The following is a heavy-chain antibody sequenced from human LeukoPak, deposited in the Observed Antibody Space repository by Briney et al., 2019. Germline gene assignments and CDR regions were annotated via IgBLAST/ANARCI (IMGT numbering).Heavy chain of an antibody. V-gene: IGHV3-49*04. J-gene: IGHJ4*02. Sequence: PGGSQRLSCAASGFTFSRYWMGWARQAPGKGLEWVGFIRSKAYGGTAEYAASVKGRFTISRDDSKSIASLQMNSLKTEDTAVYYCARHFGQLLHFDYWGQGTLVTVSS. CDR1: GFTFSRYW. D-gene: IGHD2-2*01. CDR2: IRSKAYGGTA. CDR3: ARHFGQLLHFDY.